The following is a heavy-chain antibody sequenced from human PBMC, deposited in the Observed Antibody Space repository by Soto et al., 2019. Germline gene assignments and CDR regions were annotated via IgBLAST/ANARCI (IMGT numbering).Heavy chain of an antibody. CDR2: IYPSGMP. D-gene: IGHD5-18*01. Sequence: PSETLSLTCTVSGGSISNAAYSWSWIRQPPGKGLEWIGYIYPSGMPFYNPSLRSRVTISIDRSNDQFSLNLKSVTAEDTAVYYCARERGGYGLFDSWGKGTLVTVSS. V-gene: IGHV4-30-2*01. J-gene: IGHJ4*02. CDR3: ARERGGYGLFDS. CDR1: GGSISNAAYS.